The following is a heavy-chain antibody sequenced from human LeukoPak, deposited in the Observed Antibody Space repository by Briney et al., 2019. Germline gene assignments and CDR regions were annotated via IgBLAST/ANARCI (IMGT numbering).Heavy chain of an antibody. Sequence: ASVKVSCKASGYTFTSYAMNWVRQAPGQGLEWMGWINTNTGKPTYAQGFTGRFVFSLDSSVSTAYLQINSLNAEGTAVYYCAREASLDYWGQGTLVTVSS. V-gene: IGHV7-4-1*02. J-gene: IGHJ4*02. CDR3: AREASLDY. CDR2: INTNTGKP. CDR1: GYTFTSYA.